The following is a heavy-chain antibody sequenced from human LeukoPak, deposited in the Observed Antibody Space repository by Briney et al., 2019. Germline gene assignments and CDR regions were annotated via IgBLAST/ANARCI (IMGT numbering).Heavy chain of an antibody. Sequence: SETLSLTCAVYGGSFGGYYWSWIRQPPGKGLEWIGEINHSGSTNYNPSLKSRVTISVDTSKNQFSLKLSSVTAADTAVYYCARRRGNPYHDSSGYIDYWGQGTLVTVSS. CDR3: ARRRGNPYHDSSGYIDY. J-gene: IGHJ4*02. D-gene: IGHD3-22*01. CDR2: INHSGST. V-gene: IGHV4-34*01. CDR1: GGSFGGYY.